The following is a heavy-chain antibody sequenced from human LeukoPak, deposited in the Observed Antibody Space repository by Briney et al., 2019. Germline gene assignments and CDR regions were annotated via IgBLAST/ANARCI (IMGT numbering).Heavy chain of an antibody. J-gene: IGHJ4*02. Sequence: PSETLSLTFAVSGGSISSSNWWSWVRQPPGKGLEWIGEVYHSGSTNYNPSLESRVTISIDKSKNQFSLKLSSVTAADTAVYYCGAGDSYYFDYWGQGTLVTVSS. D-gene: IGHD4-17*01. CDR1: GGSISSSNW. CDR2: VYHSGST. V-gene: IGHV4-4*02. CDR3: GAGDSYYFDY.